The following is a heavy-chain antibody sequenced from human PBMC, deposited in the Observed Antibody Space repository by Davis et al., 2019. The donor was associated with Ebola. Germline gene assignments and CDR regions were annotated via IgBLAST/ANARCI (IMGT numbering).Heavy chain of an antibody. CDR1: GGSISSSSYY. V-gene: IGHV4-61*05. CDR2: IYYSGST. J-gene: IGHJ3*02. Sequence: MPSETLSLTCTVSGGSISSSSYYWGWIRQPPGKGLEWIGYIYYSGSTNYNPSLKSRVTISVDKSLNQFSLKMSSVTAADTAVYYCARVLFSVWNYEALDIWGQGTTVTVSS. D-gene: IGHD1-7*01. CDR3: ARVLFSVWNYEALDI.